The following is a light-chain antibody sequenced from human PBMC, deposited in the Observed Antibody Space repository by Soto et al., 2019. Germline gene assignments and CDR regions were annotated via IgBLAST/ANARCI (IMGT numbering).Light chain of an antibody. CDR3: AAWDDRLKAVV. J-gene: IGLJ2*01. Sequence: QSVLTQPPSASGTPGQRVTISCSGSSSNIGRNTVNWYQQLPGTAPKLLIYSNNQRPSGVPERFSGSKSGTSASLAISGLQSEDESDYYCAAWDDRLKAVVFGGGTQLTVL. CDR2: SNN. CDR1: SSNIGRNT. V-gene: IGLV1-44*01.